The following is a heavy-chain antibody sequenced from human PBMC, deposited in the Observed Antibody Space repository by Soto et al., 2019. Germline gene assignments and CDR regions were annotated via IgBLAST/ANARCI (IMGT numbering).Heavy chain of an antibody. D-gene: IGHD3-10*01. CDR2: MNPNSGNT. V-gene: IGHV1-8*01. J-gene: IGHJ5*02. CDR3: ARGPRITRVRGVNWFDP. CDR1: GYTFTSYD. Sequence: ASVKVSCKASGYTFTSYDINWVRQATGQGLEWMGWMNPNSGNTGYAQKFQGRVTMTRNTSISTAYMELSSLRSEDTAVYYCARGPRITRVRGVNWFDPWGQGTLVTVSS.